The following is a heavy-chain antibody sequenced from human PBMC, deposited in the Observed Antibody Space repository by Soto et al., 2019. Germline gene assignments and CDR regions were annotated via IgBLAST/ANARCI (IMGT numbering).Heavy chain of an antibody. D-gene: IGHD5-12*01. J-gene: IGHJ6*02. CDR1: GYTFTGYY. CDR2: INPNSGGT. Sequence: QVQLVQSGAEVKKPGASVKASCKASGYTFTGYYMHWVRQAPGQGLEWMGWINPNSGGTNYAQKFQGWVTMTRDTSISTAYMELSRLRSDDTAVYYCARGGGYSGYYYGMDVWGQGTTVTVSS. V-gene: IGHV1-2*04. CDR3: ARGGGYSGYYYGMDV.